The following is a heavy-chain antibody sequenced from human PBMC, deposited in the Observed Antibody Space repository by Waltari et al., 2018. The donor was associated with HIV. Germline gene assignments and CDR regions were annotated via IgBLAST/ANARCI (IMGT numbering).Heavy chain of an antibody. D-gene: IGHD2-21*02. CDR2: INNYNGNT. CDR3: ARVVVVTAIQSGRVRSYFDY. Sequence: QVQLVQSGAEVKKPGASVKVSCKASGYTFTSYGITWVRQAPGHGLEWMGWINNYNGNTNCAQKLQGRVTRTTDTSTSTAYMELRSLRSDDTAVYYCARVVVVTAIQSGRVRSYFDYWGQGTLVTVSS. V-gene: IGHV1-18*01. CDR1: GYTFTSYG. J-gene: IGHJ4*02.